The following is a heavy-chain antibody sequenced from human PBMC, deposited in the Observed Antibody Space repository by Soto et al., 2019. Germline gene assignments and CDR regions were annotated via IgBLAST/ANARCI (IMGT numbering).Heavy chain of an antibody. CDR1: GFIFSNYG. V-gene: IGHV3-33*01. Sequence: LRLSCAASGFIFSNYGMHWVRQAPGKGLEWLAVIWYDGNNKYYADSVKGRFTISRDNSNNTLYMQMTSLRADDTAVYYCARGLHSLFDYWGQGTLVTVSS. D-gene: IGHD2-21*01. CDR3: ARGLHSLFDY. J-gene: IGHJ4*02. CDR2: IWYDGNNK.